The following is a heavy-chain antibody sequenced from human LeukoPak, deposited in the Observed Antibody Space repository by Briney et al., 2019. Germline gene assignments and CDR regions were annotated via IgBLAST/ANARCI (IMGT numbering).Heavy chain of an antibody. CDR1: GGSFSGYY. Sequence: SETLSLTCAVYGGSFSGYYWSWIRQPPGKGLEWIGEINHSGSTKYNPSLKSRVTISVDTSKNQFSLKLSSVTAADTAVYYCARSAVIVATNPYYYYGMDVWGQGTTVTVSS. CDR2: INHSGST. D-gene: IGHD5-12*01. J-gene: IGHJ6*02. CDR3: ARSAVIVATNPYYYYGMDV. V-gene: IGHV4-34*01.